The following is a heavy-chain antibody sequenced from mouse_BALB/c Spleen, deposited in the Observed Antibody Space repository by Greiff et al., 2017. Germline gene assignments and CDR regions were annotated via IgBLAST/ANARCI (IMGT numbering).Heavy chain of an antibody. Sequence: EVQLQQSGPELVKPGASVKISCKASGYTFTDYNMHWVKQSHGKSLEWIGYIYPYNGGTGYNQKFKSKATLTVDNSSSTAYMELRSLTSEDSAVYYCARSRDYDGYFDYWGQGTTLTVSS. J-gene: IGHJ2*01. D-gene: IGHD2-3*01. CDR3: ARSRDYDGYFDY. V-gene: IGHV1S29*02. CDR1: GYTFTDYN. CDR2: IYPYNGGT.